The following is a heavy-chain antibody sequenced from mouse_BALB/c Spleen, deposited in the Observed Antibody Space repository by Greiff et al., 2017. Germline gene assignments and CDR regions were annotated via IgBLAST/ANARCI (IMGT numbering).Heavy chain of an antibody. D-gene: IGHD2-14*01. V-gene: IGHV1-63*02. J-gene: IGHJ4*01. CDR2: IYPGGGYT. CDR3: ARQVQGYAMDY. Sequence: VQLQQSGAELVRPGTSVKISCKASGYTFTNYWLGWVKQRPGHGLEWIGDIYPGGGYTNYNEKFKGKATLTADTSSSTAYMQLSSLTSEDSAVYFCARQVQGYAMDYWGQGTSVTVSS. CDR1: GYTFTNYW.